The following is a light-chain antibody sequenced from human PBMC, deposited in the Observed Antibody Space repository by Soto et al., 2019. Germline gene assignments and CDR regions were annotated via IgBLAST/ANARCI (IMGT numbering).Light chain of an antibody. CDR2: DDT. V-gene: IGLV3-1*01. CDR1: KLGSKY. Sequence: SYELTQPPSVSVSPGQTATMTCSGDKLGSKYVCWYQQKPGQSPVLAIYDDTKRPSGIPERFSGSNSGNTATLTISGTQAMDEADYYCQAWDNSVVFGGGTKLTVL. CDR3: QAWDNSVV. J-gene: IGLJ2*01.